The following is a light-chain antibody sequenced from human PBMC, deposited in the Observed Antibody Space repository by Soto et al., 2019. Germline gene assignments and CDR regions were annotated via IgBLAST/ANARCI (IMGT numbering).Light chain of an antibody. Sequence: DIVMTQSPDSLPVSLGERATINCKSSQSVLYSSNNKNYLAWYQQKPGQPPKLLIYWASTRESGVPDRFIGSGSETDFTLTISSLQAEDVAVYFCHQYYDAPNTFGQGTKVDIK. V-gene: IGKV4-1*01. CDR1: QSVLYSSNNKNY. CDR2: WAS. J-gene: IGKJ2*01. CDR3: HQYYDAPNT.